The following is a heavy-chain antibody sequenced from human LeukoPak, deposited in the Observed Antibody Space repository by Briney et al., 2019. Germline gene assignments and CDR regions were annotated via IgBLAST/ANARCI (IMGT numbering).Heavy chain of an antibody. V-gene: IGHV4-59*01. D-gene: IGHD2-15*01. CDR2: IYYSGSS. CDR1: LCSISSYY. Sequence: PSETLSLTCPVSLCSISSYYWSWIRQPPGKGLEWIGYIYYSGSSNYNPSLKSRVSMSVDTSKNQVSLKLSSVTAADTAVYYCARDPSGHFDYWGQGTLVTVSS. CDR3: ARDPSGHFDY. J-gene: IGHJ4*01.